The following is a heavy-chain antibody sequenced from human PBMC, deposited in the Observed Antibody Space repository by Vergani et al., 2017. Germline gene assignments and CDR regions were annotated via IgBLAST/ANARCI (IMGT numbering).Heavy chain of an antibody. CDR1: GFTFSSYE. Sequence: EVQLVESGGGLVQPGGSLRLSCAASGFTFSSYEMNWVRQAPGKGLEWVSYISSSGSTIYYADSVKGRFTISRDNAKNSLYLQMNSLRAEDTAVYYCARLASIAAERKNYYYYYSMDVWGQGTTVTVSS. CDR3: ARLASIAAERKNYYYYYSMDV. J-gene: IGHJ6*02. D-gene: IGHD6-13*01. V-gene: IGHV3-48*03. CDR2: ISSSGSTI.